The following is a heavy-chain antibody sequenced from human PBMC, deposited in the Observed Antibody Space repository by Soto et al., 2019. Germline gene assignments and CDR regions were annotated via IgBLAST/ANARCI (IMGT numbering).Heavy chain of an antibody. V-gene: IGHV3-23*01. CDR3: AKEWNYYGSGKNRQSYGMDV. CDR2: ISAGGENT. CDR1: GFTFNAYT. D-gene: IGHD3-10*01. J-gene: IGHJ6*02. Sequence: GCLGLACVASGFTFNAYTMGWVRQAPGRGLEWVSVISAGGENTYSADSVRVRFAISRDNSMNTVYLQMDTLRAEDTAVYYCAKEWNYYGSGKNRQSYGMDVWGQGTTVTVYS.